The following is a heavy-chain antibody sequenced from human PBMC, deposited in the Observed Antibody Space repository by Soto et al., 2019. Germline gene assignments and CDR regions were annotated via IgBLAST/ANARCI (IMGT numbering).Heavy chain of an antibody. D-gene: IGHD3-22*01. J-gene: IGHJ4*02. CDR1: GFTFSSYA. V-gene: IGHV3-30-3*01. CDR2: ISYDGSNK. Sequence: LRLSCAASGFTFSSYAMHWVRQAPGKGLEWVAVISYDGSNKYYADSVKGRFTISRDNSKNTLYLQMNSLRAEDTAVYYCARDVVYDSSGYYNDYWGQGTLVTVSS. CDR3: ARDVVYDSSGYYNDY.